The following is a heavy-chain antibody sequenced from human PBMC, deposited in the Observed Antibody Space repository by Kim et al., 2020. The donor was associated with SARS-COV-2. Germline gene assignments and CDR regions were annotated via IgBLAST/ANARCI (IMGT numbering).Heavy chain of an antibody. D-gene: IGHD6-25*01. CDR3: ARRRQRRYYYYGMDV. V-gene: IGHV3-7*03. J-gene: IGHJ6*02. CDR1: GFTFSSYW. CDR2: IKQDGSEK. Sequence: GGSLRLSCAASGFTFSSYWMSWVRQAPGKGLEWVANIKQDGSEKYYVDSVKGRFTISRDNAKNSLYLQRNSLRAEDTAVYYCARRRQRRYYYYGMDVWGQGSTVTVSS.